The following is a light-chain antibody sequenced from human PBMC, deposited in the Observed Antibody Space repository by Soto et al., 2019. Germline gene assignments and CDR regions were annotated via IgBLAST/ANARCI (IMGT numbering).Light chain of an antibody. J-gene: IGKJ1*01. CDR3: QQYGSSPRT. CDR1: QSINSNY. CDR2: GAS. V-gene: IGKV3-20*01. Sequence: EIVLTQSPGTLSLSPGERATLSCRARQSINSNYLAWYQQNPGQAHRLLIHGASSRATGIPDRFSGSGSGTDFTLTISRLEPEDFAEYYCQQYGSSPRTFGQGTKVEIK.